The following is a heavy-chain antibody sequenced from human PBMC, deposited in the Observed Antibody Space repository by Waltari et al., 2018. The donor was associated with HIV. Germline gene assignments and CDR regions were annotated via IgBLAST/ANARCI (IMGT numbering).Heavy chain of an antibody. J-gene: IGHJ4*02. CDR3: ARGYDSSATYPDY. V-gene: IGHV3-21*01. CDR2: IGRSPRHI. Sequence: EVQLVESGGGLVKPGGSLRLSCAASGFTFSSYSMNWARQAPGKGLEWASSIGRSPRHICYADPVKGRFNISRDNAKNSLYLQMNSLRADDTAVYYCARGYDSSATYPDYWGQGTLVTVSS. CDR1: GFTFSSYS. D-gene: IGHD3-22*01.